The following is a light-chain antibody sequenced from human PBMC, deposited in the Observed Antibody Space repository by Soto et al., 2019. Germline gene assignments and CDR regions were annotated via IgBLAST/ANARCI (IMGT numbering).Light chain of an antibody. J-gene: IGKJ1*01. V-gene: IGKV3-15*01. CDR1: QSISSN. CDR2: GAS. Sequence: EILMTQSPATLSVSPGERATLSCRASQSISSNLAWYQQKPGQAPRLLIYGASTRASGIPARFSGSGSGREFTLTISSLQSEDFAVYYCQQYNNWPPWTFGQGTKVEIK. CDR3: QQYNNWPPWT.